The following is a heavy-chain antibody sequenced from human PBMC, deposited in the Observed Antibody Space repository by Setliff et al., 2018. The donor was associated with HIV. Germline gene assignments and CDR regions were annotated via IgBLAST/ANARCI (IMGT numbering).Heavy chain of an antibody. V-gene: IGHV1-18*01. CDR2: ISAYNGNT. J-gene: IGHJ3*02. CDR3: ASQGWGTAFDI. Sequence: ASVKVSCKASGCTFTSYGFNWVRQAPGQGLEWMGWISAYNGNTNYAQKLQGRVTMTTDTSTSTAYMELRSLRSDDTAVYYCASQGWGTAFDIWGQGTMVTVSS. CDR1: GCTFTSYG. D-gene: IGHD7-27*01.